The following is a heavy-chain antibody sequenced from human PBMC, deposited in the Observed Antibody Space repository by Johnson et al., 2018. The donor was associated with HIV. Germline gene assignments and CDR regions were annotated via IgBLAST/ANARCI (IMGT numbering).Heavy chain of an antibody. CDR2: IKGDGSER. Sequence: VQLVESAGGVVQPGRSLRLSCAASGFISTTDFINWVRQPPGKGLEWVANIKGDGSEREYVGSVKGRFTIARDSAKNLLFLQMNSLRAGDTAVYYCARGAMGAFDIWGQGTMVTVSS. CDR3: ARGAMGAFDI. D-gene: IGHD1-26*01. J-gene: IGHJ3*02. CDR1: GFISTTDF. V-gene: IGHV3-7*01.